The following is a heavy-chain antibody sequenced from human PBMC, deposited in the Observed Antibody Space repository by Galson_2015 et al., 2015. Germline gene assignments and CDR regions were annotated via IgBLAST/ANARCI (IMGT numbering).Heavy chain of an antibody. CDR1: GFTVSSNY. CDR2: INHSGST. V-gene: IGHV4-34*01. D-gene: IGHD3-3*01. CDR3: ARVGSTIFGVVISSE. Sequence: LRLSCAASGFTVSSNYMSWVRQAPGKGLEWIGEINHSGSTNYNPSLKGRVTISVDTSENQFSLKLSSVTAADTAVYYCARVGSTIFGVVISSEWGQGTLVTVSS. J-gene: IGHJ4*02.